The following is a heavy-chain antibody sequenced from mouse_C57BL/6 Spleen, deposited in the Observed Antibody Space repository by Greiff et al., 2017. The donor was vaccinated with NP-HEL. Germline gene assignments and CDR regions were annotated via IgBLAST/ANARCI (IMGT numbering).Heavy chain of an antibody. CDR3: AIVADYAMDY. CDR1: GFTFSDYG. J-gene: IGHJ4*01. V-gene: IGHV5-17*01. Sequence: EVNLVESGGGLVKPGGSLKLSCAASGFTFSDYGMHWVRQAPEKGLEWGGEICRWCSAIYYADTVKGRFTISRDNAKNTLFLQMTSLRSEDTAMYYCAIVADYAMDYWGQGTSVTVSS. D-gene: IGHD1-1*01. CDR2: ICRWCSAI.